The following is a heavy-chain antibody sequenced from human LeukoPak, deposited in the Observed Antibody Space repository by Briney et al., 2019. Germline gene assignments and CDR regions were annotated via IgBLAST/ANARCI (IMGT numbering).Heavy chain of an antibody. D-gene: IGHD3-9*01. V-gene: IGHV4-61*02. CDR1: GGSISSDSYY. J-gene: IGHJ6*03. CDR2: IYASGST. Sequence: SQTLSLTCTVSGGSISSDSYYWSWIRQPAGKGLEWIGRIYASGSTDYNPSLKSRVTISVDTSKNQFSLKLSSVTAADTAVYYCASTTGYYNLGDNYFSYYIDVWGKGTTVTISS. CDR3: ASTTGYYNLGDNYFSYYIDV.